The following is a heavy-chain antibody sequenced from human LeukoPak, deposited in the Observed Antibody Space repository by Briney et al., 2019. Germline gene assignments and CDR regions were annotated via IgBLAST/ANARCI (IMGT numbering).Heavy chain of an antibody. J-gene: IGHJ5*02. CDR3: ARDSSFAPFNWFEP. V-gene: IGHV3-64*01. Sequence: GGSLRLSCAASGFTFSNYPMHWVRQAPGKGLEYVSAITSDGGTTYYANSVKGRFTISRDNSKNTLYLQMGSLRAEDMAVYYCARDSSFAPFNWFEPWGQGTLVIVSS. CDR1: GFTFSNYP. D-gene: IGHD2-21*01. CDR2: ITSDGGTT.